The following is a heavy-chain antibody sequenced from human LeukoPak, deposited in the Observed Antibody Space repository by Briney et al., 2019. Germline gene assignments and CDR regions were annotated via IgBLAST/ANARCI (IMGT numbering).Heavy chain of an antibody. Sequence: SGGSLRLSCAVSGFTFSNAWMSWVRQAPGKGLEWVGRIKSKTDGGTTDYAAPVKGRFTISRDDSKNTLYLQMNSLKTEDTAVYYCTTDRYYDSSGYYDYYFDYWGQGTLVTVSS. CDR3: TTDRYYDSSGYYDYYFDY. V-gene: IGHV3-15*01. J-gene: IGHJ4*02. CDR2: IKSKTDGGTT. D-gene: IGHD3-22*01. CDR1: GFTFSNAW.